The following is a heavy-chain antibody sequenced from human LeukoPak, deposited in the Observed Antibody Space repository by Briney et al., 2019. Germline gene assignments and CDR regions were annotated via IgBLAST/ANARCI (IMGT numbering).Heavy chain of an antibody. V-gene: IGHV1-69*06. D-gene: IGHD3-10*01. J-gene: IGHJ4*02. CDR3: ARAKPKNMVRGLIMRRESRYYFDY. CDR1: GGTFSSYA. Sequence: SVKVSCKASGGTFSSYAISWVRQAPGQGLEWMGGIIPIFGTANYAQKFQGRVTITADKSTSTAYMELSSLRSEDTAVYYCARAKPKNMVRGLIMRRESRYYFDYWGQGTLVTVSS. CDR2: IIPIFGTA.